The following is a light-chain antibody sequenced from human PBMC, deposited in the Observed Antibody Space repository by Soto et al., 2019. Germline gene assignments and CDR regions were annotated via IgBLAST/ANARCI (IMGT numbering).Light chain of an antibody. CDR1: QSVTSTY. Sequence: EIVLTHSPGTLSLSPWEIATLSCRASQSVTSTYLAWYQQKPGQAPRLLIYGASSRAIGIPDRFSGSVSGSDFTLTISRLEPEDIAVYYCQQYGTLITFGQGTRLEIK. CDR2: GAS. V-gene: IGKV3-20*01. CDR3: QQYGTLIT. J-gene: IGKJ5*01.